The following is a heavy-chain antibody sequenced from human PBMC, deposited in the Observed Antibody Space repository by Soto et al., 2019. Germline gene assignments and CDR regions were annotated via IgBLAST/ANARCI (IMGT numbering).Heavy chain of an antibody. CDR3: AIRLQLWSRGAQANFDY. V-gene: IGHV3-30*03. D-gene: IGHD5-18*01. CDR1: GFTFSSYS. CDR2: ISYDGTKK. J-gene: IGHJ4*02. Sequence: HPGGSLRLSCAASGFTFSSYSMNWVRQAPGKGLEWVAVISYDGTKKYYADSVKGRFTISRDNSKNTLYLQMNSLRAEDTAVYYFAIRLQLWSRGAQANFDYWGQGTLVTVSS.